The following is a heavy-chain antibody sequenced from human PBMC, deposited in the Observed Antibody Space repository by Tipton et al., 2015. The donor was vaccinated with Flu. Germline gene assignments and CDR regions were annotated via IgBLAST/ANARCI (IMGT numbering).Heavy chain of an antibody. D-gene: IGHD3-10*01. J-gene: IGHJ4*02. V-gene: IGHV4-59*01. CDR2: ISYSGST. Sequence: TLSLTCTVSGGSISSYYWSWIRQSPGKGLEWIGYISYSGSTNYNPSLKSRVTISVDTSKNQFSLKMKSVTAADTAVYYCARIRLNGDFGVGLDYWGQGTLVSVSS. CDR1: GGSISSYY. CDR3: ARIRLNGDFGVGLDY.